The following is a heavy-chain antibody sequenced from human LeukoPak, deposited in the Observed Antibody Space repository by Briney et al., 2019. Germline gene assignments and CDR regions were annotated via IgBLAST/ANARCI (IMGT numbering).Heavy chain of an antibody. CDR3: ARGGSYLGHCDY. Sequence: SETLSLTCTVSGGSISSYYWSWVRQHPGKGLEWVGYIYYSGSTKYNTSPKSRVTISVEKTKNQTSLKLSSVTAADTADYYCARGGSYLGHCDYCGQGTLITVSS. CDR1: GGSISSYY. J-gene: IGHJ4*02. CDR2: IYYSGST. D-gene: IGHD1-26*01. V-gene: IGHV4-59*01.